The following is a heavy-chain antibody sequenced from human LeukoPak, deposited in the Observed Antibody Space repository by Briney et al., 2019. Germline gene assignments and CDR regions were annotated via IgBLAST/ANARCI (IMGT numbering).Heavy chain of an antibody. CDR3: AQSLGSGNWIGNWFDP. CDR1: GGSISSSSHS. V-gene: IGHV4-39*01. D-gene: IGHD1-1*01. CDR2: IYYTGRT. J-gene: IGHJ5*02. Sequence: PSETLSLTCTVSGGSISSSSHSWGWIRQPPGKGLEWTGTIYYTGRTYYNPSLESRLTISVDTSKNQFSLKLASVTAADTAIYYCAQSLGSGNWIGNWFDPWGQGTLVTVSS.